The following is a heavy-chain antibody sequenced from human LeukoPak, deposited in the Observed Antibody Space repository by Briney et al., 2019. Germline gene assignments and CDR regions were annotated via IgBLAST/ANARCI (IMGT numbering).Heavy chain of an antibody. CDR2: IYYSGST. Sequence: SETLPLTCTVSGVSVSSGTYYWSWIRQPPGKGLEWIGYIYYSGSTNYNPSLKSRVTISVDTSKNQCSLKLSSVTTADTAVYYCTRSTNLEAFDIWGQGTMVTVSS. V-gene: IGHV4-61*01. CDR1: GVSVSSGTYY. D-gene: IGHD2-8*01. CDR3: TRSTNLEAFDI. J-gene: IGHJ3*02.